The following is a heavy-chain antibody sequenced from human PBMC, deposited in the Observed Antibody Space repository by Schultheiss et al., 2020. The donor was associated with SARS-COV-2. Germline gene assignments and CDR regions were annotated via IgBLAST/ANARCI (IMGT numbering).Heavy chain of an antibody. Sequence: GGSLRLSCAASGFTFSSYWMHWVRQAPGKGLVWVSHINSDGSSTTYADSVKGRFTISRDNAKNTLYLEMNSLRAKDTAVYYCVKEQRPNFDYWGQGTLVTVSS. V-gene: IGHV3-74*01. CDR3: VKEQRPNFDY. J-gene: IGHJ4*02. CDR2: INSDGSST. D-gene: IGHD5-24*01. CDR1: GFTFSSYW.